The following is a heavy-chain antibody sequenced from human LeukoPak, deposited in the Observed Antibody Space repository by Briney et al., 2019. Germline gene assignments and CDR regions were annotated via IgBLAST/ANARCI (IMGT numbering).Heavy chain of an antibody. J-gene: IGHJ5*02. V-gene: IGHV4-59*01. CDR1: GGSISSYY. Sequence: SETLSLTCTVSGGSISSYYWSWIRQPPGKGLEWIGYIYYSGSTNYNPSLKSRVTISVDTSKNQFSLKLSSVTTADTAIYYCARDRLGRNWFDPWGQGTLVTVSS. CDR3: ARDRLGRNWFDP. D-gene: IGHD7-27*01. CDR2: IYYSGST.